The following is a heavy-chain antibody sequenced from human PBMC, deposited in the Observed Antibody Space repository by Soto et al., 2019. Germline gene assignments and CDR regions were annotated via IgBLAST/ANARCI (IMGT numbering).Heavy chain of an antibody. CDR2: INHSGST. Sequence: QVQLQQWGAGLLEPSETLSLTCAVYGGSFSGYYWSWIRQPPGKGLEWIGEINHSGSTNYNPSLTGRLTISVDTSKYQFSLKVSSVTAADTAVYYCARGRWDLRFGSWAQGTLVTVSS. J-gene: IGHJ5*01. CDR3: ARGRWDLRFGS. D-gene: IGHD1-26*01. CDR1: GGSFSGYY. V-gene: IGHV4-34*01.